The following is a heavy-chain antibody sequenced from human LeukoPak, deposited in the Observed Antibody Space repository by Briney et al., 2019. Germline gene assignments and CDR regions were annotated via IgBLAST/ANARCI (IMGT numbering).Heavy chain of an antibody. CDR1: GGSISSYY. CDR2: IYTSGST. J-gene: IGHJ6*03. D-gene: IGHD1-14*01. Sequence: PSETLSLTCTVSGGSISSYYWSWIRQPAGKGLEWIGRIYTSGSTNYNPSLKSRVIISVDTSKNQFSLNLSSVTAADTAVYYCARDYHPGAGYYYYMDVWGKGTTVTVSS. V-gene: IGHV4-4*07. CDR3: ARDYHPGAGYYYYMDV.